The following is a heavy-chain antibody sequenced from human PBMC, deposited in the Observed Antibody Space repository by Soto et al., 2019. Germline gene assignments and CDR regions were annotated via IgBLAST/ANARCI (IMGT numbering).Heavy chain of an antibody. J-gene: IGHJ6*03. CDR2: IYYSGST. Sequence: QVQLQESGPGLVKPSETLSLTCTVSGGSISSYYWSWIRQPPEKGLEWIGYIYYSGSTNYNPSLKGSVTISVDTSKNPFSLKLSSVTAADTVVYYCARLSGSGSYNPEYYYYMDVWGRGTTVTVSS. CDR3: ARLSGSGSYNPEYYYYMDV. CDR1: GGSISSYY. V-gene: IGHV4-59*08. D-gene: IGHD3-10*01.